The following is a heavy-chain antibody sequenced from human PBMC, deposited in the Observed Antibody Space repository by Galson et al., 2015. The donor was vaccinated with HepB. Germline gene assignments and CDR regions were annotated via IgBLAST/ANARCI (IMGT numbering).Heavy chain of an antibody. V-gene: IGHV2-5*02. D-gene: IGHD1-1*01. CDR1: GFSLTTSGVI. J-gene: IGHJ4*02. Sequence: PALVKPTQTLTLTCTFSGFSLTTSGVIVGWIRQPPGKALEWLALIYWDDDKRYSPSLRSSLTITKDTSKNQVVLTMTNMDPMDTATYYCAHSTTNWAVGFDYWGQGILVTVSA. CDR2: IYWDDDK. CDR3: AHSTTNWAVGFDY.